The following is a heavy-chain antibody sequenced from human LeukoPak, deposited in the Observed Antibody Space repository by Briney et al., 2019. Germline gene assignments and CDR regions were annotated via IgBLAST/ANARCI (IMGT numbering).Heavy chain of an antibody. Sequence: GRSLTLSCAASGFTFSSYGMHWVRQAPGKGLEWVAVISYDGSNKYYTDSVKGRFTISRDNSKNTLYLQMNSLRAEDTAVYYCAKVESGQWVNYYYYTMDVWGEGTSVTVSS. V-gene: IGHV3-30*18. CDR2: ISYDGSNK. CDR1: GFTFSSYG. D-gene: IGHD6-19*01. CDR3: AKVESGQWVNYYYYTMDV. J-gene: IGHJ6*04.